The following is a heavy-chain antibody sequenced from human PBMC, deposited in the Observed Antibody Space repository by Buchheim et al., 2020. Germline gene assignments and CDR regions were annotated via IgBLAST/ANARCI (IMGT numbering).Heavy chain of an antibody. J-gene: IGHJ3*02. CDR1: GLTFNTYA. CDR2: ISSSGSST. D-gene: IGHD2-21*01. V-gene: IGHV3-23*01. CDR3: VKDRVISYSGVHGAFDI. Sequence: EGQLSESGGELVQSGGSLRLACAASGLTFNTYAMSWVRQAPEKGLEWVSSISSSGSSTHYAESVKGRFTISRDNSRITLFLQMSSLRAEDTAVYYCVKDRVISYSGVHGAFDIWGQGT.